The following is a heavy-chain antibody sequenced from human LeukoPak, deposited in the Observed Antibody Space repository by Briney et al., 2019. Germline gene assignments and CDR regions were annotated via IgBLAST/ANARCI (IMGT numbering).Heavy chain of an antibody. CDR1: GGSISRGSYF. D-gene: IGHD5-24*01. CDR3: ARATWPLTAVFDY. V-gene: IGHV4-61*02. J-gene: IGHJ4*02. Sequence: PSETLSLTCTVSGGSISRGSYFWSWLRQPAGKGLEWIGRIYTSGSTSYNPSLKSRVTISVDTSKNQFSLKLNSVTAADTAVYYCARATWPLTAVFDYWGQGILVTVSS. CDR2: IYTSGST.